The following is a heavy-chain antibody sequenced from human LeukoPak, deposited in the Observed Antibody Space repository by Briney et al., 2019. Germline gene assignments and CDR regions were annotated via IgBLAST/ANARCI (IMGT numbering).Heavy chain of an antibody. CDR3: AREDSRGRFDY. Sequence: SQTLSLTCGISGDSVSSNTAAWHWIRQSPSRGLEWLGRTYYRSKWYNNYAVSVKSRITINSDSSKNQVSLQLNSVSPEDTAMYYCAREDSRGRFDYWGQGTLVTVSS. V-gene: IGHV6-1*01. D-gene: IGHD6-19*01. J-gene: IGHJ4*02. CDR1: GDSVSSNTAA. CDR2: TYYRSKWYN.